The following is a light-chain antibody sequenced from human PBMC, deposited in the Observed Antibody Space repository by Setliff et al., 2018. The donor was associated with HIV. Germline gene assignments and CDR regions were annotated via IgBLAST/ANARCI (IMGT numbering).Light chain of an antibody. V-gene: IGKV3-15*01. CDR1: QSVSSN. CDR3: QQYNNWPRT. J-gene: IGKJ1*01. Sequence: EIVMTQSPATLSVSPGERATLSCRTSQSVSSNLAWYQQRPGQAPRLLIHGASTRATGIPARFSGSGSGTEFTLIISSLQSEDFALYYCQQYNNWPRTFGLGTKV. CDR2: GAS.